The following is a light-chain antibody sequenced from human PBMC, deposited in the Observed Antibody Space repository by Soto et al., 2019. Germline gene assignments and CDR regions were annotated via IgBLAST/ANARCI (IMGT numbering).Light chain of an antibody. Sequence: EIVMTQSPATLSVSPGERATLSCRASQSVSSNLAWYQQKPGQAPRLLIYGASTRATGFPARFSGSGSGTEFTLTISSLQSEDFAVYYCQQYNNWPRPFGPGTKVEIK. CDR3: QQYNNWPRP. CDR2: GAS. J-gene: IGKJ1*01. CDR1: QSVSSN. V-gene: IGKV3-15*01.